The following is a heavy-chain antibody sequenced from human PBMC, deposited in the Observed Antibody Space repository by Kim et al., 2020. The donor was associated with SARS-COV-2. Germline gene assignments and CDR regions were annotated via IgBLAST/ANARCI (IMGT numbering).Heavy chain of an antibody. Sequence: GGSLRLSCAASGFAFSSYAMNWVRQAPGKGLEWVSAISGSGGSTYSADSVKGRFTISRDNSKNTLYLQMNSLRAEDTAVYYCAKDRAVVGQWLAGAFDYWGQGMLVAVSS. D-gene: IGHD6-19*01. CDR1: GFAFSSYA. CDR2: ISGSGGST. J-gene: IGHJ4*02. V-gene: IGHV3-23*01. CDR3: AKDRAVVGQWLAGAFDY.